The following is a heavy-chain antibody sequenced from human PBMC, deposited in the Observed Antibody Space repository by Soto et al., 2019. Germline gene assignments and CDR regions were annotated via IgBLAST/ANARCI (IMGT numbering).Heavy chain of an antibody. CDR3: VRAPEQRPIDF. J-gene: IGHJ4*01. CDR1: GFSFSTST. D-gene: IGHD6-19*01. V-gene: IGHV3-21*01. Sequence: GGSLRLSCAASGFSFSTSTMNWVRQAPGKGLEFVSSIGRTGIDRYYIDSVKGRFTISRDNAQNTLYLQMDSLRAEDTAVYYCVRAPEQRPIDFWGHGSLVTVSS. CDR2: IGRTGIDR.